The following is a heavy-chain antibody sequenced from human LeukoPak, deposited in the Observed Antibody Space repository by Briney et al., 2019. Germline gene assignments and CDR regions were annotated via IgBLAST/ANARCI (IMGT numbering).Heavy chain of an antibody. CDR3: ARDLGIAARPDY. Sequence: SETLSLTCTVSGGSISSGYYWGWIRQPPGKGLEWIGSIYHSGSTYYNPSLKSRVTISVDTSKNQFSLKLSSVTAADTAVYYCARDLGIAARPDYWGQGTLVTVSS. CDR2: IYHSGST. J-gene: IGHJ4*02. D-gene: IGHD6-6*01. CDR1: GGSISSGYY. V-gene: IGHV4-38-2*02.